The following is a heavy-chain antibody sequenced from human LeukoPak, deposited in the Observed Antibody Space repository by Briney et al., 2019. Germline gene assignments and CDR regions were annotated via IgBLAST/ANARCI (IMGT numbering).Heavy chain of an antibody. Sequence: GGSLRLSCAASGFTFSSYSMNWVRQAPGKGLEWVSVIYSGGSTYYADSVKGRFTISRDNAKNSLYLQMNSLRAEDTAVYYCARVIAARDYYYYYMDVWGKGTTVTASS. CDR1: GFTFSSYS. CDR3: ARVIAARDYYYYYMDV. CDR2: IYSGGST. V-gene: IGHV3-53*01. D-gene: IGHD6-6*01. J-gene: IGHJ6*03.